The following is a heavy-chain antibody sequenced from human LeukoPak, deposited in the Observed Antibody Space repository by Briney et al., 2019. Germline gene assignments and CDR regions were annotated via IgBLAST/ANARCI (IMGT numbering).Heavy chain of an antibody. J-gene: IGHJ4*02. Sequence: PGGPLRFACVASGFNFSTNAMSWVRQAPGKGLERVSGITDSGDSTYYADSVKRRFTISRGNSNNTLYLQMNRLRAEDTAVYYCARVNHGITIFGVLTAFDYWGQGTLVSVSS. V-gene: IGHV3-23*01. D-gene: IGHD3-3*01. CDR1: GFNFSTNA. CDR2: ITDSGDST. CDR3: ARVNHGITIFGVLTAFDY.